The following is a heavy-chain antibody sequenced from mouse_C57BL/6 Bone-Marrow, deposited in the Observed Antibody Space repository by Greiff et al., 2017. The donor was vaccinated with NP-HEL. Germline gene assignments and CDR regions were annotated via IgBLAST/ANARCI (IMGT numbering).Heavy chain of an antibody. CDR2: INPSSGYT. V-gene: IGHV1-7*01. J-gene: IGHJ1*03. Sequence: QVLLQQSGAELAQPGASVKLSCKASGYTFTSYWMPWVKQRPGQGLEWIGYINPSSGYTKYIQKFKDKATLTADKSSSTAYMQLSSLTYEDSAVEYCARGYFDVWGTGTTVTVSS. CDR3: ARGYFDV. CDR1: GYTFTSYW.